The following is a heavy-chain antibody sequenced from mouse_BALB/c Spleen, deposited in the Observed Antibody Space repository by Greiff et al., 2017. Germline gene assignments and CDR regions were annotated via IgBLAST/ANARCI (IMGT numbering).Heavy chain of an antibody. CDR2: IYPGDGDT. Sequence: QVQLQQSGAELARPGASVKLSCKASGYTFTSYWMQWVKQRPGQGLEWIGAIYPGDGDTRYTQKFKGKATLTADKSSSTAYMQLSSLASEDSAVYYCASGDYGTWFAYWGQGTLVTVSA. J-gene: IGHJ3*01. CDR3: ASGDYGTWFAY. D-gene: IGHD2-1*01. V-gene: IGHV1-87*01. CDR1: GYTFTSYW.